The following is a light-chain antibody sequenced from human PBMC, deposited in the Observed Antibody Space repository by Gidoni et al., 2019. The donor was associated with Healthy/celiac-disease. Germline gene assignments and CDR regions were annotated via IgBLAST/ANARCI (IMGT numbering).Light chain of an antibody. J-gene: IGLJ1*01. CDR1: SSDLGGYNY. CDR2: DVS. CDR3: SSYTSSSTLYV. V-gene: IGLV2-14*01. Sequence: QSALTHPAHVSGSPGPSIPISCTGTSSDLGGYNYVSWYQQHPGKAPKLMIYDVSNRPSGVSNRFSGSKSGNTASLTISGLQAEDEADYYCSSYTSSSTLYVFGTGTKVTVL.